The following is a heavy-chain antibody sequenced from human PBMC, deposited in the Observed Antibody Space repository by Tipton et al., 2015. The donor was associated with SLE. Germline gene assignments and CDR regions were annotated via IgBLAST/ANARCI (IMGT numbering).Heavy chain of an antibody. D-gene: IGHD3-9*01. J-gene: IGHJ3*02. CDR3: FLRYFDWLFSDAFDI. CDR2: IYYSGST. CDR1: GGSISSHY. V-gene: IGHV4-59*04. Sequence: LRLTCTVSGGSISSHYWSWIRQPPGKGLEWIGYIYYSGSTYYNPSLKSRVTISVDTSKNQFSLKLNSVTAADTAVYYCFLRYFDWLFSDAFDIWGQGTMVTVSS.